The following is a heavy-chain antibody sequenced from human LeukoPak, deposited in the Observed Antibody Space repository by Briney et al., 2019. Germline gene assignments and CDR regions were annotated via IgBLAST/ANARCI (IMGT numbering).Heavy chain of an antibody. V-gene: IGHV4-61*10. Sequence: SETLSLTCTVSGASVSSDSYYWSWIRQPAGKTLEWIGRTHSSGSTDYNPSLMSRVTMSLDTSKNQFSLRLSSVTAADTAVYYCAREVGALRYFDYWGQGTLITVSS. J-gene: IGHJ4*02. CDR2: THSSGST. CDR1: GASVSSDSYY. CDR3: AREVGALRYFDY. D-gene: IGHD1-26*01.